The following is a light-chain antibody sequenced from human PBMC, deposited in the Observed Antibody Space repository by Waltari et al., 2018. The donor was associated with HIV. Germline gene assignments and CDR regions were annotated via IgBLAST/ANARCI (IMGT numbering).Light chain of an antibody. CDR2: GAS. CDR1: QSLSSN. Sequence: EIVMTQSPATLSVSPGERATLSCRASQSLSSNLAWYQQKPGQGPRLLIYGASRRATGTPDRFSGSGSGTDFTLTISGLEPEDFAVYYCHQYESSPFTFGPGTKVVVK. CDR3: HQYESSPFT. J-gene: IGKJ3*01. V-gene: IGKV3-20*01.